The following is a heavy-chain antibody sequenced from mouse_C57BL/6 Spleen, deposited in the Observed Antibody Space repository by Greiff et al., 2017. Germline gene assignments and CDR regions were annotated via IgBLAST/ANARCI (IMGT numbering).Heavy chain of an antibody. J-gene: IGHJ3*01. CDR2: IYPGDGDT. D-gene: IGHD1-1*01. V-gene: IGHV1-82*01. Sequence: LVESGPELVKPGASVKISCKASGYAFSSSWMNWVKQRPGKGLEWIGRIYPGDGDTNYNGKFKGKATLTADKSSSTAYMQLSSLTSEDSAVYFCARSYYGSSYVLAYWGQGTLVTVSA. CDR3: ARSYYGSSYVLAY. CDR1: GYAFSSSW.